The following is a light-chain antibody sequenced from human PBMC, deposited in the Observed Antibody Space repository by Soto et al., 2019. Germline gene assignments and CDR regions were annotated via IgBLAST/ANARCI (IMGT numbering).Light chain of an antibody. CDR3: QLYNILPRT. V-gene: IGKV3-15*01. J-gene: IGKJ1*01. CDR1: QSVSSN. Sequence: DIVITKSPATLSLSPRERATLSCRASQSVSSNLAWYQQKPGQAPRLLIYGASTRATGIPARFSGSGSGTEFTLTISSLQSEDFTLYYCQLYNILPRTFAEGSMVDIK. CDR2: GAS.